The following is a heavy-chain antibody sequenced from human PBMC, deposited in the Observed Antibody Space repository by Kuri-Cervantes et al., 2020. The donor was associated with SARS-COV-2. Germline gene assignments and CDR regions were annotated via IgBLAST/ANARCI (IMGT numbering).Heavy chain of an antibody. Sequence: GESLKISCAASGFTFSSYAMSWVRQVPGKGLVWVSHINSDGSNSTYADSVKGRFTIFRDNAKNTLYLQMNRLTAEDTAVYYCARDIRVVVVPATMGENPGGNVYYYYYGMDVWGQGTTVTVSS. D-gene: IGHD2-2*01. CDR3: ARDIRVVVVPATMGENPGGNVYYYYYGMDV. CDR2: INSDGSNS. J-gene: IGHJ6*02. CDR1: GFTFSSYA. V-gene: IGHV3-74*03.